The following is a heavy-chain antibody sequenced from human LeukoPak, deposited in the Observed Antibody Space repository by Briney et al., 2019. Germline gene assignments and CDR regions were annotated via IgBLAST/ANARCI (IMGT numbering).Heavy chain of an antibody. CDR2: INHSGST. CDR3: ASAWDIVVVPAAIRVGY. Sequence: PSETLSLICAVYGGSFSGYYWSWIRQPPGKGLEWIGEINHSGSTNYHPSLKSRVTISVDTSKNQFSLKLSSVTAADTAVYYCASAWDIVVVPAAIRVGYWGQGTLVTVSS. D-gene: IGHD2-2*02. J-gene: IGHJ4*02. CDR1: GGSFSGYY. V-gene: IGHV4-34*01.